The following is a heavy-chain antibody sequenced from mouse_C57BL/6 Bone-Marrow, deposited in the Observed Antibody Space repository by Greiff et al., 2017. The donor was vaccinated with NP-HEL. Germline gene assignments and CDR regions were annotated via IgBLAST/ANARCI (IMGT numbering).Heavy chain of an antibody. CDR3: AREGRRWYFDV. CDR1: GYSFTGYY. Sequence: EVQVVESGPELVKPGASVKISCKASGYSFTGYYMNWVKQSPEKSLEWIGEINPSTGGTTYNQKFKAKATLTVDKSSSTAYMQLKSLTSEDSAVYYCAREGRRWYFDVWGTGTTVTVSS. D-gene: IGHD3-3*01. CDR2: INPSTGGT. J-gene: IGHJ1*03. V-gene: IGHV1-42*01.